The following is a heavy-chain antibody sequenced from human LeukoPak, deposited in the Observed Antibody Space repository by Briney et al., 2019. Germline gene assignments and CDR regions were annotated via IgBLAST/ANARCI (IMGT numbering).Heavy chain of an antibody. D-gene: IGHD3-22*01. CDR3: ARDGGSYYYDSSGYYYFDY. V-gene: IGHV3-48*01. J-gene: IGHJ4*02. CDR1: GFTFSSYS. CDR2: ISSSSSTI. Sequence: GGSLRLSCAASGFTFSSYSMNWVRQAPGKGLEWVSYISSSSSTIYYADSVKGRFTISRDNAKNSLYLQMNSPRAEDTAVYYCARDGGSYYYDSSGYYYFDYWGQGTLVTVSS.